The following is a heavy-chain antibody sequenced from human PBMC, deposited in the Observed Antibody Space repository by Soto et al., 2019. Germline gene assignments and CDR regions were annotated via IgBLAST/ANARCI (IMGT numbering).Heavy chain of an antibody. V-gene: IGHV4-4*02. J-gene: IGHJ6*02. Sequence: VHLQESGPGLVKPSGTVSLTCVVSGGSIRSTNWWAWVRQTPGKGLEWIGEVYHNGTSNYKPSLKGRATISVDRSQDQVSLRLNSVIDADTAVYYCARDLDRYCSVTSCHAMDVWGQGTPVTVSS. D-gene: IGHD2-15*01. CDR3: ARDLDRYCSVTSCHAMDV. CDR1: GGSIRSTNW. CDR2: VYHNGTS.